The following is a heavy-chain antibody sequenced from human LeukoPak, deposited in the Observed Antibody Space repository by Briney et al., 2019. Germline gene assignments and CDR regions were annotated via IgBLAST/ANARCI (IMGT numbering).Heavy chain of an antibody. CDR2: IYYSGST. D-gene: IGHD2-15*01. Sequence: SETLSLTCTVPGGSISSSSYSWGRIRQPPGKGLEWIGSIYYSGSTYYNPSLKSRVTISVDTSKNQFSLKLSSVTAADTAVYYCARHGRPLLGIVASWGQGTLITVSS. CDR1: GGSISSSSYS. J-gene: IGHJ5*02. CDR3: ARHGRPLLGIVAS. V-gene: IGHV4-39*01.